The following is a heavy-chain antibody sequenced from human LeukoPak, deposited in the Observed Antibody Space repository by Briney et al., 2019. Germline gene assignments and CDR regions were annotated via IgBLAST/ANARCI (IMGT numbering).Heavy chain of an antibody. J-gene: IGHJ6*03. CDR2: INPNSGSR. CDR1: GYTVTDYX. D-gene: IGHD3-22*01. V-gene: IGHV1-46*01. Sequence: XGYTVTDYXXXXVRQAPGQGLXXMXIINPNSGSRANAPKFQGRVTMTRDTATSTVYMELSSLRSEDTAVYYCARDGSDGSSGFNSMDVWGKGTTVTVSS. CDR3: ARDGSDGSSGFNSMDV.